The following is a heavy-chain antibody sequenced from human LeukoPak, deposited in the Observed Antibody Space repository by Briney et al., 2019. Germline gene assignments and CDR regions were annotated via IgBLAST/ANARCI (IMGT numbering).Heavy chain of an antibody. Sequence: GGSLRLSCAASGFTFSSYAMNWVRQAPGKGLEWVSTISNSGESTYYADSVRGRFTISRDNSKNTLFLQMNSLRAEDTAVYYCAKGAMVRGVLDYWGQGTLVTVSS. CDR3: AKGAMVRGVLDY. V-gene: IGHV3-23*01. CDR1: GFTFSSYA. J-gene: IGHJ4*02. CDR2: ISNSGEST. D-gene: IGHD3-10*01.